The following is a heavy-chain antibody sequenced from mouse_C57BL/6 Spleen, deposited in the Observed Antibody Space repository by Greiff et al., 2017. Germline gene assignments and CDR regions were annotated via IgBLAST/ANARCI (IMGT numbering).Heavy chain of an antibody. CDR2: ISSGSSTI. CDR3: ARGVYYGNCMDY. Sequence: EVMLVESGGGLVKPGGSLKLSCAASGFTFSDYGMHWVRQAPEKGLEWVAYISSGSSTIYYADTVKGRFTISRDNAKNTLFLQMTSLRYEDTAMYYCARGVYYGNCMDYWSQGTSVTVSS. D-gene: IGHD2-1*01. V-gene: IGHV5-17*01. CDR1: GFTFSDYG. J-gene: IGHJ4*01.